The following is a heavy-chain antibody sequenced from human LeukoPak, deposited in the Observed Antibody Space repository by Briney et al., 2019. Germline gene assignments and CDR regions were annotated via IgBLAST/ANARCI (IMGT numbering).Heavy chain of an antibody. V-gene: IGHV3-7*01. CDR3: ARGTPFYAFWSGSTKIHYFDY. CDR1: GFTFSRYW. Sequence: PGGSLRLSCATSGFTFSRYWMSWVSQAPGKGLEWVADIKEDGREKYYVDAVKGRFTISRDNAKNSLYPQMNSLRAEDTAVYYCARGTPFYAFWSGSTKIHYFDYWGQGTLVTVSS. J-gene: IGHJ4*02. D-gene: IGHD3-3*01. CDR2: IKEDGREK.